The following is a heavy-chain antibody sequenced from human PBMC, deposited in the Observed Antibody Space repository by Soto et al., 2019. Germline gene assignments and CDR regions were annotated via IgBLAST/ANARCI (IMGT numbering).Heavy chain of an antibody. CDR3: ARDGGPRGRKGFDY. D-gene: IGHD1-26*01. CDR1: GGSVSSGSYY. V-gene: IGHV4-61*01. Sequence: PSETLSLTCTVSGGSVSSGSYYWSWIRQPPGKGLEWIGYIYYSGSTNYNPSLKSRVTISVDTSKNQFSLKLSSVTAADTAVYYCARDGGPRGRKGFDYWGQGTLVTVSS. J-gene: IGHJ4*02. CDR2: IYYSGST.